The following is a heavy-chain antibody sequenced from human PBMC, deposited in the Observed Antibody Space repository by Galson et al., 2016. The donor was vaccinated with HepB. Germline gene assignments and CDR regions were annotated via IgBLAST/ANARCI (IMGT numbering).Heavy chain of an antibody. CDR2: IYYTLST. CDR3: AIWIISSLTADS. V-gene: IGHV4-39*02. D-gene: IGHD2-21*02. Sequence: SETLSLTCTVSGGSISSSSYYWGWIRQPPGKGREWIGNIYYTLSTYYNPSLKSRVTITMDTSKNHLSPRPASVTAEDTAVFYCAIWIISSLTADSWGQGTLVTVSS. J-gene: IGHJ5*01. CDR1: GGSISSSSYY.